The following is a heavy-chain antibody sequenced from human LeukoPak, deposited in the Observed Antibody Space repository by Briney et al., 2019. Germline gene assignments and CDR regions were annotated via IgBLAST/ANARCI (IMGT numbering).Heavy chain of an antibody. J-gene: IGHJ4*02. CDR3: ARGPSYYDFWQEFDY. D-gene: IGHD3-3*01. CDR2: INHSGST. V-gene: IGHV4-34*01. Sequence: SETLSLTCGVYGGSFSGYYWNWIRQPPGKGLEWIGEINHSGSTNYNPPLKSRVTISVDTSKNQFSLRLSSVTAADTAVYYCARGPSYYDFWQEFDYWGQGTLVTVSS. CDR1: GGSFSGYY.